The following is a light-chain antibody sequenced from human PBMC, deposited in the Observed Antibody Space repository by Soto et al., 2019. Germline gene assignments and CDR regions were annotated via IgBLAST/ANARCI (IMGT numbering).Light chain of an antibody. CDR1: QSVSSN. CDR3: QQYGSSPQT. V-gene: IGKV3-15*01. CDR2: GAS. Sequence: EIVMTQSPATLSVSPGERATLSCRASQSVSSNFAWYQQKPGQAPRLLIYGASTRATGIPARFSGSGSGTEFTLTISRLEPEDFAVYYCQQYGSSPQTFGQGSEVDI. J-gene: IGKJ1*01.